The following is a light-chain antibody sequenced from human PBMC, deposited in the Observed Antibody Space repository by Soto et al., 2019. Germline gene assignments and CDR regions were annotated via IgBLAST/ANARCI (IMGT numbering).Light chain of an antibody. V-gene: IGKV1-5*01. CDR1: QSISSW. Sequence: DLQMTTSPSTLSASVVDIFTITFLASQSISSWLAWYQQKPGKAPKLLIYDASSLESGVPPRFSGSGSGTEFTLTISSLQPDDFATYYCQKYNSYPISCGQGKQLAIK. J-gene: IGKJ5*01. CDR3: QKYNSYPIS. CDR2: DAS.